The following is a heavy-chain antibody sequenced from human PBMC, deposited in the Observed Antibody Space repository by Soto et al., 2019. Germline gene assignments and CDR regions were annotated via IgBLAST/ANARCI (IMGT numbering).Heavy chain of an antibody. V-gene: IGHV3-7*01. CDR1: GFSLRSYW. Sequence: GSLRLSCEASGFSLRSYWMGWVRQAPGKGLEWVANVKQDGNTKYYMDSVKGRFTISRDNAKNLLYLQMSSLRAEDTALYYCTRDRSASRFVDGYDIWGQGTVVTVSS. CDR2: VKQDGNTK. D-gene: IGHD3-10*01. CDR3: TRDRSASRFVDGYDI. J-gene: IGHJ3*02.